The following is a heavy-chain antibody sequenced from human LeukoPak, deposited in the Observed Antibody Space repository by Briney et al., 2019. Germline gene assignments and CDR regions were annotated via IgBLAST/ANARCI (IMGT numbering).Heavy chain of an antibody. J-gene: IGHJ4*02. CDR2: ITSGGAST. CDR3: TRQRRGTYYAFDW. CDR1: GFSISDYY. D-gene: IGHD3-16*01. V-gene: IGHV3-11*01. Sequence: PGGSLRLSCDASGFSISDYYMSWIRQSPGKGLEWISYITSGGASTNYADSVKGRFTISRDKAKNSVALQLNSLRAEGTAVYYCTRQRRGTYYAFDWWGQGTLVTVSS.